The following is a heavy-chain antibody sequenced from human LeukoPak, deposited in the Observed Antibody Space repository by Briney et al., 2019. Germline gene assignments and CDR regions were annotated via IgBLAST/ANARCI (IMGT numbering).Heavy chain of an antibody. D-gene: IGHD5-18*01. CDR3: AKDPHTGYSFAY. V-gene: IGHV3-23*01. J-gene: IGHJ4*02. CDR2: LSGSGGST. Sequence: PGGSLRLSCVFSGFTFSSYAMSWVRQAPGKGLEWVPSLSGSGGSTYYADSVKGRFTISRDNSKNTLYLQMNSLRVEDTAVYYFAKDPHTGYSFAYWGQGTLVTVSS. CDR1: GFTFSSYA.